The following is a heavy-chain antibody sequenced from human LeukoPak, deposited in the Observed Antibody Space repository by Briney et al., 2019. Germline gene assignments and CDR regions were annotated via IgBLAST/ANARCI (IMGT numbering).Heavy chain of an antibody. J-gene: IGHJ4*02. Sequence: SETLSLTCTVSGGSISSSSYYWGWIRQPPGKGLEWIGSIYYGGSSYYNPSLKSRVSISVDTSNNQFSLKVNSVTAADTAVYYCARPDDSSGGFDYWGQGTLVTVSS. D-gene: IGHD3-22*01. CDR3: ARPDDSSGGFDY. CDR2: IYYGGSS. V-gene: IGHV4-39*07. CDR1: GGSISSSSYY.